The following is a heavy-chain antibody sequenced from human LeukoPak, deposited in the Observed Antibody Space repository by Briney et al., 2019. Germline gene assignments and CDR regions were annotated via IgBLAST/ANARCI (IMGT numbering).Heavy chain of an antibody. D-gene: IGHD2-2*01. Sequence: ASVKVSCTASGYTFSDFDIHWVRQAPGQGLEFMGGINRHRGGTEYAQKFQGRFTMTRDTSTTTASMELSSLRSDDTAVYYCARQVIVCSRDSCLLHNNWFDPWGQGNLVTVSS. V-gene: IGHV1-2*02. J-gene: IGHJ5*02. CDR1: GYTFSDFD. CDR2: INRHRGGT. CDR3: ARQVIVCSRDSCLLHNNWFDP.